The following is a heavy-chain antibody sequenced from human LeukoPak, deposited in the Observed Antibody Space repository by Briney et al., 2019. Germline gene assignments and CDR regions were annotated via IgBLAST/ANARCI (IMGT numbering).Heavy chain of an antibody. D-gene: IGHD3-22*01. Sequence: SGGSLRLSCAASGFTFSSYGMHWVRQAPGKGLEWVAVISYDGSNKYYADSVKGRFTISRDNSKNTLYLQMNSLRAEDTAVYYCAKPRGTYYYDSSGYFDYWSQGTLVTVSS. CDR1: GFTFSSYG. J-gene: IGHJ4*02. CDR2: ISYDGSNK. V-gene: IGHV3-30*18. CDR3: AKPRGTYYYDSSGYFDY.